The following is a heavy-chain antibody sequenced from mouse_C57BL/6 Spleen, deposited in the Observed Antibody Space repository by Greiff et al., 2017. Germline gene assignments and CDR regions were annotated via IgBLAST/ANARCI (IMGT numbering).Heavy chain of an antibody. Sequence: DVMLVESGGGLVQPGGSMKLSCVASGFTFSNYWMNWVRQSPEKGLEWVAQIRLKSDNYATHYAESVKGRFTISRDDSKSSVYLQMNNLRAEDTGIYYCTRVAQATFAYWGQGTLVTVSA. V-gene: IGHV6-3*01. CDR1: GFTFSNYW. D-gene: IGHD3-2*02. CDR2: IRLKSDNYAT. CDR3: TRVAQATFAY. J-gene: IGHJ3*01.